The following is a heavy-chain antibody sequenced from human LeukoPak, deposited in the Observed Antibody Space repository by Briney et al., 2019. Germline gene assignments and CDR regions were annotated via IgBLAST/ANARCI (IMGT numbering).Heavy chain of an antibody. D-gene: IGHD2-21*01. CDR2: IIPISGTA. CDR3: WGGGWKKPFDY. V-gene: IGHV1-69*13. CDR1: GGTFSSYA. Sequence: ASVKVSCKASGGTFSSYAISWVRQAPGQGLEWMGGIIPISGTANYAQKFQGRVTITADGSTSTAYMELSSLRSEDTAVYYCWGGGWKKPFDYWGQGTLVTVSS. J-gene: IGHJ4*02.